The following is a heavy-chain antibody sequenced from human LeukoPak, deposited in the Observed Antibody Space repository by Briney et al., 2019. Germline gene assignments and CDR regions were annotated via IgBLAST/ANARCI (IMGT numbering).Heavy chain of an antibody. CDR3: ARDQGYCSGGSCYPGY. J-gene: IGHJ4*02. D-gene: IGHD2-15*01. Sequence: GGSLRLSCAGSGFTFSTYWMHWVRQVPGKGLEWVSSISSSSSYIYYADSVKGRFTISRDNAKNSLYLQMNSLRAEDTAVYYCARDQGYCSGGSCYPGYWGQGTLVTVSS. V-gene: IGHV3-21*01. CDR2: ISSSSSYI. CDR1: GFTFSTYW.